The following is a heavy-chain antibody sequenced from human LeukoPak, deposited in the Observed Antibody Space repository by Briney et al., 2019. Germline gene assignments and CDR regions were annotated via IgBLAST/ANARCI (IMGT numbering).Heavy chain of an antibody. CDR1: GFTFSSYE. D-gene: IGHD6-19*01. CDR3: ATSTLAVAGQDLFDY. CDR2: ISSSGSAT. J-gene: IGHJ4*02. Sequence: PGGSLRLSCAASGFTFSSYEMNWVRQAPGKGLEWVSYISSSGSATYYSDSVKGRFTISRDNARNSLYLQMNSLRVEDTAVYFCATSTLAVAGQDLFDYWGQGTLVTVSS. V-gene: IGHV3-48*03.